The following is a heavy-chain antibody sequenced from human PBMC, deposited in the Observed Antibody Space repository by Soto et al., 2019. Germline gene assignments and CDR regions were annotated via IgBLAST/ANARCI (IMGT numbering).Heavy chain of an antibody. CDR2: IIPIFGTA. Sequence: SVKGSCKASGGTFSIYAISWVRQAPGQGLEWMGGIIPIFGTANYAQKFQGRVTITADESTSTAYMELSSLRSEDTAVYYCAREKGRDFWSGYYIAFDIWGQGTMVTVSS. D-gene: IGHD3-3*01. CDR1: GGTFSIYA. J-gene: IGHJ3*02. CDR3: AREKGRDFWSGYYIAFDI. V-gene: IGHV1-69*13.